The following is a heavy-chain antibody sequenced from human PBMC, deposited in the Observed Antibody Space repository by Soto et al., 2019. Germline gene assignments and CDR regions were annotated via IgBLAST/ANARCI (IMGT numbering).Heavy chain of an antibody. CDR3: AFGNLSYYFDY. V-gene: IGHV3-33*01. Sequence: QVQLVESGGGVVQPGTSLRLSCVASGFAFRSFGMHWVRQAPGKGLEWVAIIWYDGSDKYYGDSVKGRFTISRDNSKNTLFLQMNSLRAEDTAVYHCAFGNLSYYFDYWGQGTPVTVSS. CDR1: GFAFRSFG. CDR2: IWYDGSDK. J-gene: IGHJ4*02. D-gene: IGHD3-16*01.